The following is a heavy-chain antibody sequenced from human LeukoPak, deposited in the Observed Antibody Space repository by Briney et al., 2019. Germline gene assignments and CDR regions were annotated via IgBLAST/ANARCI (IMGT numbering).Heavy chain of an antibody. CDR1: VFTFSSYA. CDR3: AKFPPIVVVPAAISVFDY. J-gene: IGHJ4*02. Sequence: GVPLRLSCAASVFTFSSYAILWVRQAPGKGLEWVSAISGSGGSTYYADSVEGRFTISRDNSKNTLYLQMNSLRAEDTAVYYCAKFPPIVVVPAAISVFDYWGQGALVTVSS. V-gene: IGHV3-23*01. D-gene: IGHD2-2*01. CDR2: ISGSGGST.